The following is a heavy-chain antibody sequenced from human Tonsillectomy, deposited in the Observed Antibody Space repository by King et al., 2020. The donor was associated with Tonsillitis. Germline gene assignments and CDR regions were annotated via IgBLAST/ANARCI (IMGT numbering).Heavy chain of an antibody. D-gene: IGHD5-24*01. V-gene: IGHV3-30*04. CDR2: ISYDGSNK. J-gene: IGHJ6*02. CDR1: GFTFSSYA. CDR3: ARESGIRDNRLQFSAYYCGMDV. Sequence: HVQLVESGGGVVQPGRSLRLSCAASGFTFSSYAMHWVRQAPGKGLEWVAVISYDGSNKYYADSVKGRFTISRDNSKHTLYLQVNSLRAEDTAVYYCARESGIRDNRLQFSAYYCGMDVWGQGTTVTVSS.